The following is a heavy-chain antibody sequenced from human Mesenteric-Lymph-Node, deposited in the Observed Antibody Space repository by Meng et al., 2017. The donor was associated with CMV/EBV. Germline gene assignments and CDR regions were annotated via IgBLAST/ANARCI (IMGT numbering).Heavy chain of an antibody. CDR2: IYYSGST. Sequence: SETLSLTCTVSGGSISSYYWSWIRQPPGKGLEWIGSIYYSGSTYYNPSLKSRVTISVDTSKNQFSLKLSSVTAADTAVYYCASGGAYCGGDCYSADYWGQGTLVTVSS. CDR1: GGSISSYY. V-gene: IGHV4-39*07. J-gene: IGHJ4*02. CDR3: ASGGAYCGGDCYSADY. D-gene: IGHD2-21*01.